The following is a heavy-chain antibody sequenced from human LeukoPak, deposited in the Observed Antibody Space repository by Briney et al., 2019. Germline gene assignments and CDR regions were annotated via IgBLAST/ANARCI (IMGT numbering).Heavy chain of an antibody. CDR1: GFTFSSYW. Sequence: GGSLRLSCAASGFTFSSYWMSWVRQAPGKGLEWVSAISGSGGTAYYADSVKGRFTISRDNSKNTLYLQMNSLRAEDTAVYYCAKKGYYDGSGYYMYYFDHWGQGTLVTVSS. D-gene: IGHD3-22*01. CDR2: ISGSGGTA. J-gene: IGHJ4*02. CDR3: AKKGYYDGSGYYMYYFDH. V-gene: IGHV3-23*01.